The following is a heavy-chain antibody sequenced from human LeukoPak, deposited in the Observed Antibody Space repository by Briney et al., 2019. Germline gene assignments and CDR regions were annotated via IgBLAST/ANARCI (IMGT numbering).Heavy chain of an antibody. V-gene: IGHV3-23*01. CDR2: ISGSGGST. CDR3: SKDTGYSSGGSKN. CDR1: GFTFSSYG. J-gene: IGHJ4*02. D-gene: IGHD2-15*01. Sequence: GGSLRLSCAASGFTFSSYGMSWVRQAPGKGLEWVSAISGSGGSTYYADSVKGRFTISRDNSKNTLYLQMNSLRAEDTAVYYCSKDTGYSSGGSKNWGQGTLVTVSS.